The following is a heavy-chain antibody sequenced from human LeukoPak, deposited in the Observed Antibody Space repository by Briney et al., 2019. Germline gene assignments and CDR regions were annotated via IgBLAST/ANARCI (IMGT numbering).Heavy chain of an antibody. CDR2: IYYSGNT. Sequence: SETLSLTCTVSGGSISSYYWSWIRQPPGKGLEWIGYIYYSGNTNYNPSLKGRVTMSIDTSKNHFSLRLNSVTAADTAVYYCARVGDGTFDIWGRGTVVIVSS. CDR1: GGSISSYY. CDR3: ARVGDGTFDI. D-gene: IGHD3-16*01. V-gene: IGHV4-59*01. J-gene: IGHJ3*02.